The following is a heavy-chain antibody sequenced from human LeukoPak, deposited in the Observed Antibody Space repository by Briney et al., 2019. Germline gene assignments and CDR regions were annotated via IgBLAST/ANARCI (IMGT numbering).Heavy chain of an antibody. CDR1: GGSFSGYY. CDR2: INHSGST. CDR3: ARCRYYDILTGYRGVFDY. J-gene: IGHJ4*02. D-gene: IGHD3-9*01. Sequence: SETLSLTCAVYGGSFSGYYWSWIRQPPGKGLEWIGEINHSGSTNYNPSLKSRVTISVDTSKNQFSLKLSSMTAADTAVYYCARCRYYDILTGYRGVFDYWGQGTLVTVSS. V-gene: IGHV4-34*01.